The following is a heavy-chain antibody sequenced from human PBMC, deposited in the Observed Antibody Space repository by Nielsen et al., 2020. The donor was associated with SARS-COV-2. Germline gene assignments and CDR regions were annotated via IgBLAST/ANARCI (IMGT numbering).Heavy chain of an antibody. D-gene: IGHD3-10*01. Sequence: SETLSLTCTVSGGSISSYYWSWIRQPPGKGLEWIGYIYYSGSTYYNPSLKSRVTISVDTSKNQFSLKLSSVTAADTAVYYCARHVLLWFGELYYFDYWGQGTLVTVSS. CDR1: GGSISSYY. CDR3: ARHVLLWFGELYYFDY. V-gene: IGHV4-59*04. J-gene: IGHJ4*02. CDR2: IYYSGST.